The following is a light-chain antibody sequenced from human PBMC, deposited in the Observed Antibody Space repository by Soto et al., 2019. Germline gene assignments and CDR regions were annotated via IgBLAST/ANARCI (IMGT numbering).Light chain of an antibody. CDR2: TND. Sequence: QSVLTQPPSTSGTPGQRVTISCSGSSSNIGATTVNWYQQLPGTAPKLLIYTNDQRPSGVPDRFSGSKSGNTASLTISGLQAEDEGDYYCSSVTRSSTLRTLEVVIGGGTKVTVL. CDR3: SSVTRSSTLRTLEVV. CDR1: SSNIGATT. V-gene: IGLV1-44*01. J-gene: IGLJ2*01.